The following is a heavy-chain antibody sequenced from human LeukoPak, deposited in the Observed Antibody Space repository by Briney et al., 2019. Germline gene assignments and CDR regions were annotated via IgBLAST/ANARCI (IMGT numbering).Heavy chain of an antibody. CDR2: IYYSGST. V-gene: IGHV4-59*01. CDR3: ARGWELPGGNWFDP. D-gene: IGHD1-26*01. CDR1: GGSISSYY. J-gene: IGHJ5*02. Sequence: SETLSLTCTVSGGSISSYYWSWIRQPLGKGLEWIGYIYYSGSTNYNPSLKSRVTISVDTSKNQFSLKLSSVTAADTAVYYCARGWELPGGNWFDPWGQGTLVTVSS.